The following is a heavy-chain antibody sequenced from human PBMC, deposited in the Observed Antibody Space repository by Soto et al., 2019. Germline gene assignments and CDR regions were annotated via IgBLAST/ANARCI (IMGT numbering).Heavy chain of an antibody. V-gene: IGHV1-46*01. CDR1: GYTFTSYY. D-gene: IGHD3-22*01. CDR2: INPSGGST. Sequence: ASVKVSCKASGYTFTSYYMHWVRQAPGQGLEWMGIINPSGGSTSYAQKFQGRVTMTRDTSTSTVYMELSSLRSEDTAVYYCARTRYYDSSGYYYPGAFDIWGQETMVTVS. J-gene: IGHJ3*02. CDR3: ARTRYYDSSGYYYPGAFDI.